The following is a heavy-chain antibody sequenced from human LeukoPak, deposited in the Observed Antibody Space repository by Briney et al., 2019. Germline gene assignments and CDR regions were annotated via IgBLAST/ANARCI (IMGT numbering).Heavy chain of an antibody. V-gene: IGHV1-69*13. J-gene: IGHJ4*02. CDR2: IIPIFGTA. CDR1: GGTFSSYA. Sequence: GASVKFSCKASGGTFSSYAISWVRQAPGQGLEWMGGIIPIFGTANYAQKFQGRVTITADESTSTAYMELSSLRSEDTAVYYCARGAIPRSGSYASFDYWGQGTLVTVSS. D-gene: IGHD1-26*01. CDR3: ARGAIPRSGSYASFDY.